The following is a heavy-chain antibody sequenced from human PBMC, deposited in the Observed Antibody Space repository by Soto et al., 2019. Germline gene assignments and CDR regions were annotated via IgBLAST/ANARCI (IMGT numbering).Heavy chain of an antibody. J-gene: IGHJ3*02. Sequence: QVQLVQSGAEEKKPGASVKVSCKASGYTFTSYAMHWVRQAPGQGLEWMGWINAGNGYTKYSQKLQGRVTITADKSTSTAYMELSSLRSEDTAVYYCARVGSTSRPYAFDIWGQGTMVTVSS. D-gene: IGHD2-2*01. V-gene: IGHV1-3*05. CDR3: ARVGSTSRPYAFDI. CDR1: GYTFTSYA. CDR2: INAGNGYT.